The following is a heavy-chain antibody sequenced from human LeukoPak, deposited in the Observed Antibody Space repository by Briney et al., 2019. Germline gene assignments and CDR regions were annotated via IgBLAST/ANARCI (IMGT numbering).Heavy chain of an antibody. CDR3: ARDRWTSSGWYEYMPFDY. V-gene: IGHV1-18*01. CDR1: GYTFTSYG. D-gene: IGHD6-19*01. J-gene: IGHJ4*02. Sequence: ALVKVSWKASGYTFTSYGISWVRQAPGQGLEWMGWISAYNGNTNYAQMLQGRVTMTTDTSTSTAYMELRSLRSDDTAVYYCARDRWTSSGWYEYMPFDYWGQGTLVTVSS. CDR2: ISAYNGNT.